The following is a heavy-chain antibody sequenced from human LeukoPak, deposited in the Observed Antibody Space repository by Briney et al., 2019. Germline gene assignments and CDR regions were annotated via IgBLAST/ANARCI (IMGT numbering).Heavy chain of an antibody. CDR2: ISGIGVST. Sequence: GGSLRLSCAASGFTFSTYAMSWVRQAPGKGLEWVSTISGIGVSTLYADSVKGRFTISRDNSKNTLYLLMNSLRAEDTAVYYCAQSYSSSRGSYFDYWGQGTLVTVSS. CDR1: GFTFSTYA. V-gene: IGHV3-23*01. CDR3: AQSYSSSRGSYFDY. D-gene: IGHD6-6*01. J-gene: IGHJ4*02.